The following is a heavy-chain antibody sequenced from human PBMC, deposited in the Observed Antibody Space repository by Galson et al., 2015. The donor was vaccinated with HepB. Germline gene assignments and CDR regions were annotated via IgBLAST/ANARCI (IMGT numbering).Heavy chain of an antibody. V-gene: IGHV3-21*01. CDR2: ISSSTSYV. J-gene: IGHJ4*02. CDR1: GFTFSSYS. D-gene: IGHD3-10*01. CDR3: ARELGELLYAGFYY. Sequence: SLRLSCAASGFTFSSYSLNWVRQAPGKGLEWVSSISSSTSYVYYADSVKGRFTISRDDAKNSLYLQMNSLRAEDTAVYYCARELGELLYAGFYYWGQGTLVTVSS.